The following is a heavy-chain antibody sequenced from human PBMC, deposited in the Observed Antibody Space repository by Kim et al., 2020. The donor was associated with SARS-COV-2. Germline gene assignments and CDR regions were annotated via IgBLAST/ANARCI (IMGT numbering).Heavy chain of an antibody. CDR2: IYYSGST. D-gene: IGHD6-19*01. J-gene: IGHJ4*02. V-gene: IGHV4-59*08. CDR3: ARGPPTTSYSRGVEFYFDY. Sequence: SETLSLTCTVSGGSISSYYWSWIRQPPGKGLEWIGYIYYSGSTNYNPSLKSRVTISVDTSKNQFSLKLSSVTAADTAVYYCARGPPTTSYSRGVEFYFDYWGQGTLVTVSS. CDR1: GGSISSYY.